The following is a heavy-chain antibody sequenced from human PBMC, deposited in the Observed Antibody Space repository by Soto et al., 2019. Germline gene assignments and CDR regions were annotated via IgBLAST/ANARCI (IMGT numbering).Heavy chain of an antibody. CDR1: GFTFSSYS. CDR2: ISSSSSYI. D-gene: IGHD6-19*01. V-gene: IGHV3-21*01. Sequence: GGSVRLSCAASGFTFSSYSMNWVRQAPGKGLEWVSSISSSSSYIYYADSVKGRFTISRDNAKNSLYLQMNSLRAEDTAVYYCARDVSSGYRRSGFDPWGQGTLVTVSS. CDR3: ARDVSSGYRRSGFDP. J-gene: IGHJ5*02.